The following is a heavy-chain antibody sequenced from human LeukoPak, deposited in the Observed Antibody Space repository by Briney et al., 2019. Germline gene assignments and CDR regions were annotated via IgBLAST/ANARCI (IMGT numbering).Heavy chain of an antibody. CDR3: ARDRYYYDSSGYYKRYYFDY. J-gene: IGHJ4*02. Sequence: SETLSLTCTVSGGSISSHYWSWIRQPPGKGLEWIGYIYYSGSTNYNPSLKSRVTISVDTSKNQFSLKLSSVTAADTAVYYCARDRYYYDSSGYYKRYYFDYWGQGTLATVSS. CDR2: IYYSGST. CDR1: GGSISSHY. V-gene: IGHV4-59*11. D-gene: IGHD3-22*01.